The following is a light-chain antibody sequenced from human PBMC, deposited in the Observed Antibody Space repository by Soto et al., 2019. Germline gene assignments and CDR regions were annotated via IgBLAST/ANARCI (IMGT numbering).Light chain of an antibody. CDR2: GTS. V-gene: IGKV3-20*01. CDR3: QQYGSSSMYT. Sequence: EIVLTQSPGTLSLSPGERATLSCRASQSVSSSYLDWYQQKPGQAPSLLIYGTSSRATGIPDRFSGSGSGTDFTLTISRLEPEDFAVYYCQQYGSSSMYTFGQGTKLEIK. J-gene: IGKJ2*01. CDR1: QSVSSSY.